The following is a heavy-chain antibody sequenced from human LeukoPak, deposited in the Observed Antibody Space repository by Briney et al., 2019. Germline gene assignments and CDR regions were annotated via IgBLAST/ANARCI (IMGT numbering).Heavy chain of an antibody. D-gene: IGHD2-2*01. J-gene: IGHJ5*02. Sequence: GASVKVSCKASGYTFTSYGISWVRQALGQGLEWMGWISAYNGNTNYAQKLQGRVTMTTDTSTSTAYMELRSLRSDDTAVYYCARDIVVVPAAGFDPWGQGTLVTVSS. CDR3: ARDIVVVPAAGFDP. CDR1: GYTFTSYG. V-gene: IGHV1-18*01. CDR2: ISAYNGNT.